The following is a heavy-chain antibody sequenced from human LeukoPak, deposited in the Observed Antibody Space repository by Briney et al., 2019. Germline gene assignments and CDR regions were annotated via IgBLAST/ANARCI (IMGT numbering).Heavy chain of an antibody. CDR2: ISWDGGST. V-gene: IGHV3-43*01. Sequence: PGGSLRLSCAASGFTFDDYTMHWVRQAPGKGLEWVSLISWDGGSTYYADSVKGRFTISRDNSKNSLYLQMNSLRTEDTALYYCAKGYSGSYESQDAFDIWGQGTMVTVSS. CDR3: AKGYSGSYESQDAFDI. CDR1: GFTFDDYT. D-gene: IGHD1-26*01. J-gene: IGHJ3*02.